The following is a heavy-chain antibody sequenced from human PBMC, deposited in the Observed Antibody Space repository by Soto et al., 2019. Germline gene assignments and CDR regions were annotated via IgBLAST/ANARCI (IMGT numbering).Heavy chain of an antibody. CDR1: GGSISSYY. CDR2: IYYSGST. Sequence: PSETLSLTCIVSGGSISSYYWSWIRQPPGKGLEWIGYIYYSGSTNYNPSLKSRVTISVDTSKNQFSLELSSVRSEDTAVYYCARDQDQPIFFLRVRRLSRRQLFSTRRSSDL. D-gene: IGHD3-3*01. V-gene: IGHV4-59*01. CDR3: ARDQDQPIFFLRVRRLSRRQLFSTRRSSDL. J-gene: IGHJ2*01.